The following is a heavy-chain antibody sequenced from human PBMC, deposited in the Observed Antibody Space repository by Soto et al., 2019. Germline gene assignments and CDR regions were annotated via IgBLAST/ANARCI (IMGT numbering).Heavy chain of an antibody. CDR1: GGSVRSSNYY. Sequence: QLQLQESGPGLVKPSETLSLTCIVSGGSVRSSNYYWGWVRQSPGQGLEWIGSIYYSGNTYYNPSLESRVTISVDKSNNEYSLKGISVTAADTAVYYCARLWGLATISFYFYFWGQVSLVTVSS. CDR2: IYYSGNT. CDR3: ARLWGLATISFYFYF. D-gene: IGHD2-21*02. V-gene: IGHV4-39*01. J-gene: IGHJ4*02.